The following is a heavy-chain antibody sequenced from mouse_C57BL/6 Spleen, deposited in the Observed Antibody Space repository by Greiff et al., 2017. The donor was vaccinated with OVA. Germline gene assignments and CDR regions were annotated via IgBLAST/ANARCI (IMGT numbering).Heavy chain of an antibody. CDR2: INPSNGGT. V-gene: IGHV1-53*01. D-gene: IGHD1-1*01. CDR3: AREFRTVVATDYAMDY. CDR1: GYTFTSYW. J-gene: IGHJ4*01. Sequence: QLQQPGTELVKPGASVKLSCKASGYTFTSYWMHWVKQRPGQGLEWIGNINPSNGGTNYNEKFKSKATLTVDKSSSTAYMQLSSLTSEDSAVYYCAREFRTVVATDYAMDYWGQGTSVTVSS.